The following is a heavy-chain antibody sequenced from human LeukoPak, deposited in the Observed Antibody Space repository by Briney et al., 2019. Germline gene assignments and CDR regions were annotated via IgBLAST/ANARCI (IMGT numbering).Heavy chain of an antibody. CDR1: GGSFSGYY. D-gene: IGHD3-10*01. V-gene: IGHV4-59*12. Sequence: SETLSLTCAVYGGSFSGYYWSWIRQPPGKGLEWIGYIYYSGSTNYNPSLKSRVTISVDTSKNQFSLKLSSVTAADTAVYYCASQPTMVGIFDPWGQGTLVTVSS. J-gene: IGHJ5*02. CDR2: IYYSGST. CDR3: ASQPTMVGIFDP.